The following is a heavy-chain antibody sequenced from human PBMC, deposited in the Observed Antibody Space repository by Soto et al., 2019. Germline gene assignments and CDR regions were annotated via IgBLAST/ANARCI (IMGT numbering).Heavy chain of an antibody. Sequence: SETLSLTCTVSGGSINNGDCYCSWIRQPPEKGLEWVGDIYYSGSTNYNPSLKSRVTISKDNSKNQFSLKLSSVTAADTAVYYCATRATYSYDSSGFYWGQGTLVTVS. D-gene: IGHD3-22*01. CDR1: GGSINNGDCY. CDR2: IYYSGST. J-gene: IGHJ4*02. CDR3: ATRATYSYDSSGFY. V-gene: IGHV4-39*07.